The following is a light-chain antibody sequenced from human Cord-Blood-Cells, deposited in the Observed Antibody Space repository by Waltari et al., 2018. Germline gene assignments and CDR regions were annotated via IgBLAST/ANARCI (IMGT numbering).Light chain of an antibody. V-gene: IGKV2-28*01. CDR2: LGS. Sequence: DIAMTQSPLSVCVTPGELCSFFCRPSQSLLHSNGYNYLDWYLQKPGQSPQLLIYLGSNRASGVPDRFSGSGSGTDFTLKISRVEAEDVGVYYCMQALQTLQTTLTFGGGTKVEIK. CDR3: MQALQTLQTTLT. CDR1: QSLLHSNGYNY. J-gene: IGKJ4*01.